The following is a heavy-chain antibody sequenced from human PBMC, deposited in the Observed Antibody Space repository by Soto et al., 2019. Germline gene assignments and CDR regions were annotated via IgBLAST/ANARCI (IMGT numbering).Heavy chain of an antibody. D-gene: IGHD2-15*01. Sequence: QVQLVESGGGVVQPGRSLRLSCAASGFTFSSYAMHWVRQAPGKGLEWVAVISYDGSNKYYADSVKGRFTISRDNSKNTLYLQMNSLRAEDTAVYYCARYGEYCSGGSCPYYYYYGMDVWGQGTTVTVYS. J-gene: IGHJ6*02. CDR1: GFTFSSYA. V-gene: IGHV3-30-3*01. CDR3: ARYGEYCSGGSCPYYYYYGMDV. CDR2: ISYDGSNK.